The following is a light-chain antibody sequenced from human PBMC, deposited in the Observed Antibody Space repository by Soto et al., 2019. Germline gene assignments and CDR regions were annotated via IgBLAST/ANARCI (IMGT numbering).Light chain of an antibody. V-gene: IGKV1-39*01. Sequence: DIQMTQSPSSLSASVGDRVTITCRASQSISSYLHWYQQKPGKAPKLLIYGASSLQSGVPTRFSGSGSGTDFTLTISRLRPEDFATYYCQQSYSAPTFGQGTRLEIK. CDR1: QSISSY. J-gene: IGKJ5*01. CDR2: GAS. CDR3: QQSYSAPT.